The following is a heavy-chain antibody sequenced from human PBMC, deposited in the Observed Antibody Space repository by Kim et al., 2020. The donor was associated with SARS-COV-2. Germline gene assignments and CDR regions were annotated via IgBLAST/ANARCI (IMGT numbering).Heavy chain of an antibody. CDR3: ARDPPRVV. J-gene: IGHJ6*02. CDR2: GGRT. V-gene: IGHV3-66*01. Sequence: GGRTYCADYVKGRFTISRDNSKNTLYLQMNSLRAEDTAVYYCARDPPRVVWGQGTTVTVSS.